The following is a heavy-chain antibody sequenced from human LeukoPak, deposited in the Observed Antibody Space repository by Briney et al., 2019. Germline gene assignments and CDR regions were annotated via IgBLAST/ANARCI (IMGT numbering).Heavy chain of an antibody. D-gene: IGHD3-9*01. CDR2: ISAYNGNT. Sequence: ASVNVSCTASGYTFTSYGISWVRQSPGQGLEWMGWISAYNGNTNYAQKLQGRVTMTTDTSTSTAYMELRSLRSDDTAVYYCARGLFDWLPTALDYRGQGTLVTVSS. V-gene: IGHV1-18*01. CDR1: GYTFTSYG. CDR3: ARGLFDWLPTALDY. J-gene: IGHJ4*02.